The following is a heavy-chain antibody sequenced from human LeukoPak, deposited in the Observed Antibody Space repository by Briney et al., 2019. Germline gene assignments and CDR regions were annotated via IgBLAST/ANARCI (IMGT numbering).Heavy chain of an antibody. CDR1: GGSISSSNW. V-gene: IGHV4-4*02. CDR2: INHSGST. Sequence: SGTLSLTCAVSGGSISSSNWWSWVRQPPGKGLEWIGEINHSGSTNYNPSLKSRVTISVDTSKNQFSLKLSSVTAADTAVYYCARGRRLGYCSGGSCYPHRYYYGMDVWGQGTTVTVSS. CDR3: ARGRRLGYCSGGSCYPHRYYYGMDV. J-gene: IGHJ6*02. D-gene: IGHD2-15*01.